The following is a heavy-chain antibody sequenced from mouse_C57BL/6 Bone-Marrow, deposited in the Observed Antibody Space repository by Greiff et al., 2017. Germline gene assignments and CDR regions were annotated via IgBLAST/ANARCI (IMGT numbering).Heavy chain of an antibody. Sequence: EVKLVESGGGLVQPGGSMKLSCVASGFTFSNYWMNWVRQSPEQGLEWVAQIRLKSDNYATHYAESVKGRFTISRDDSKSSVYLQMNNLRAEDTGIYYCTSDYGYAMDYWGQGTSVTVSS. CDR3: TSDYGYAMDY. CDR1: GFTFSNYW. J-gene: IGHJ4*01. V-gene: IGHV6-3*01. D-gene: IGHD2-4*01. CDR2: IRLKSDNYAT.